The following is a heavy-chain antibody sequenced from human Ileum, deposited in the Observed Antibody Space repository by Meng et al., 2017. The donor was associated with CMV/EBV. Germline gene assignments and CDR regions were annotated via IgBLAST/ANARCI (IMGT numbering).Heavy chain of an antibody. V-gene: IGHV4-39*01. CDR3: ARHRGKYYDFWGGYYTGNWFDP. CDR1: GGSISSSSYY. J-gene: IGHJ5*02. Sequence: SETLSLTCTVSGGSISSSSYYWGWIRQPPGKGLEWIGRIYYSGSTYYNPSLKSRVTISVDTSKNQFSLKLSSVTAADTAVYYCARHRGKYYDFWGGYYTGNWFDPWGQGTLVTVSS. D-gene: IGHD3-3*01. CDR2: IYYSGST.